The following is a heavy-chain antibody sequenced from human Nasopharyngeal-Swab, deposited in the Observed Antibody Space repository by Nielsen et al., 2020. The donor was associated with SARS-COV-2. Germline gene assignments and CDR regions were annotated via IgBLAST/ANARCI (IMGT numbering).Heavy chain of an antibody. CDR2: IKQDGSER. CDR3: AKKPGGRYCSGGSCYYRD. J-gene: IGHJ4*02. CDR1: GFSLSGYW. D-gene: IGHD2-15*01. Sequence: GGSLRLSCAASGFSLSGYWMNWVRQAPGIGLEWVANIKQDGSERNYVDSVKGRFTISRDNARNSLLLQMNSLRAEDTAVYYCAKKPGGRYCSGGSCYYRDWRQETLVTVSS. V-gene: IGHV3-7*05.